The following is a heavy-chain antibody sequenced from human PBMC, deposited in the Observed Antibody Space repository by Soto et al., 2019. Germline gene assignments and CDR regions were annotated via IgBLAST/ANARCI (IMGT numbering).Heavy chain of an antibody. CDR3: ARHRGTISLTDY. CDR1: GGSISNYY. J-gene: IGHJ4*02. D-gene: IGHD3-9*01. V-gene: IGHV4-39*01. CDR2: IYYSGST. Sequence: SETLSLTCTVSGGSISNYYWSWIRQPPGKGLEWIGSIYYSGSTYYNPSLKSRVTISVDTSKNQFSLKLSSVTAADTAVYYCARHRGTISLTDYWGQGTLVTVSS.